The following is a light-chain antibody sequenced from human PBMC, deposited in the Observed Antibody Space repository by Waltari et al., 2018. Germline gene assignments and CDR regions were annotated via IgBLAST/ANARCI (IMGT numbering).Light chain of an antibody. CDR3: QQYYSTLWT. Sequence: DIVMTQSPASLAVSLGERATLNCKSSQSVLYSSNNKNYLAWYQQKPGQPPKLLIYWASTRESGVPDRFSGSGSGTDFTLTISSLQAEDVAVYYCQQYYSTLWTFGQGTKVEIK. CDR1: QSVLYSSNNKNY. J-gene: IGKJ1*01. V-gene: IGKV4-1*01. CDR2: WAS.